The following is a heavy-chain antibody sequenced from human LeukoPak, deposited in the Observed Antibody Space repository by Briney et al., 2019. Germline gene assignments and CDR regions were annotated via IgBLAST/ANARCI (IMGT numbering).Heavy chain of an antibody. CDR2: INHSGST. CDR3: ARDLRRGLDY. V-gene: IGHV4-34*01. CDR1: GGSFSGYY. D-gene: IGHD6-25*01. J-gene: IGHJ4*02. Sequence: SETLSLTCAVYGGSFSGYYWSWIRQPPGKGLEWIGEINHSGSTNYNPSLKSRVTISVDTSKNQFSLKLSSVTAADTAVYYCARDLRRGLDYWGQGTLVTVSS.